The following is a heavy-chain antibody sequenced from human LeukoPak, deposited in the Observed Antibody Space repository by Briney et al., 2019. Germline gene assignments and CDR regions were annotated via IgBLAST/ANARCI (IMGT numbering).Heavy chain of an antibody. CDR2: ISSSSSYI. D-gene: IGHD3-10*01. CDR3: ARGSGYSYGSWFDP. Sequence: GGSLRLSCAASGFTLSSYSMNWVRQAPGKGREWVSSISSSSSYIYYADSVKGRFTISRDNAKNSLYLQMNSLRAEDTAVYYCARGSGYSYGSWFDPWGQGPLVTVSS. CDR1: GFTLSSYS. V-gene: IGHV3-21*01. J-gene: IGHJ5*02.